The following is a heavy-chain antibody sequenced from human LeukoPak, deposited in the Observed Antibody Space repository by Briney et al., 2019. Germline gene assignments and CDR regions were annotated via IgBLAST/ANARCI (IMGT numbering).Heavy chain of an antibody. CDR2: INHSRGT. CDR3: ARARRGLWLRPFDY. CDR1: GGPFSVYY. D-gene: IGHD5-18*01. J-gene: IGHJ4*02. Sequence: SETLSLTCAVYGGPFSVYYWSWIRQPPGKGLEWIGEINHSRGTNYNPSLKSRVTISVDTSKNQFSLKLSSVTAADTAVYYCARARRGLWLRPFDYWGQGTLVTVSS. V-gene: IGHV4-34*01.